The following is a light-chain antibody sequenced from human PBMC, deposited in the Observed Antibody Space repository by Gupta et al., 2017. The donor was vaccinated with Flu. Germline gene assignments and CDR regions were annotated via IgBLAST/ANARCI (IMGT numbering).Light chain of an antibody. CDR1: QLGDKY. CDR3: QAWDSSTALYV. J-gene: IGLJ1*01. CDR2: QDS. V-gene: IGLV3-1*01. Sequence: SSHLTHPPLVSVSPGPTASITRSGDQLGDKYACWYQQKPGQSPVLVIYQDSKRPSGIPERFSASNSGNTATLTISGTQAMDEADYYCQAWDSSTALYVFGTGTKVTVL.